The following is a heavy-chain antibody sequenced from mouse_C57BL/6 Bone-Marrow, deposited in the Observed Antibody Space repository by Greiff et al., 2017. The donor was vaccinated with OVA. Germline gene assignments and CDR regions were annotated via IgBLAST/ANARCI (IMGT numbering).Heavy chain of an antibody. CDR1: GYTFTSYT. V-gene: IGHV1-4*01. CDR3: ARSDNWGIPYY. J-gene: IGHJ2*01. CDR2: INPSSGYT. D-gene: IGHD4-1*01. Sequence: VQLQQSGAELVRPGASVKMSCKASGYTFTSYTMHWVKQRPGQGLEWIGYINPSSGYTKYNQKFKDKATLTADKSSSTAYMQLSSLTSKDSAVYYCARSDNWGIPYYWGQGTTLTVSS.